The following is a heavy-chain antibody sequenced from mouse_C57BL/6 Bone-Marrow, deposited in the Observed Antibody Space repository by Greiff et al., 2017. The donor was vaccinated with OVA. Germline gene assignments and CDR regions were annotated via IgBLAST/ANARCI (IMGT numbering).Heavy chain of an antibody. CDR1: GYTFTDYY. CDR3: ARWVADY. J-gene: IGHJ2*01. Sequence: VQLQQSGPELVKPGASVKISCKASGYTFTDYYMNWVKQSHGKSLEWIGDINPNNGGTSYNQKFKGKATLTVDKSSSTAYMELRSLTSEDSAVYYCARWVADYWGQGTTLTVSS. D-gene: IGHD1-1*02. CDR2: INPNNGGT. V-gene: IGHV1-26*01.